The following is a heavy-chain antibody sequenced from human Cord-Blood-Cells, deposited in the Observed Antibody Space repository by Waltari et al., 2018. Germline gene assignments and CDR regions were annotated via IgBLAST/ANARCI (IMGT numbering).Heavy chain of an antibody. CDR3: AVYYGDYFCDY. CDR1: GYTFTSYG. Sequence: QVQLVQSGAEVKKPGASVKVACTASGYTFTSYGISWVRQAPGQGLEWRAWNSAYNRNTNYPQKLQGRVTMTTDTTTSTAYMELRSLRSDDTAVYYCAVYYGDYFCDYWGQGTLVTVSS. J-gene: IGHJ4*02. D-gene: IGHD4-17*01. CDR2: NSAYNRNT. V-gene: IGHV1-18*04.